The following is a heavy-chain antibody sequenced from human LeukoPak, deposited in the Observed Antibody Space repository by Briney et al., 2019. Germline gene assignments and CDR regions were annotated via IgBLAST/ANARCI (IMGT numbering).Heavy chain of an antibody. J-gene: IGHJ4*02. CDR1: GGTFSSYA. CDR3: VRGPSGYHNT. V-gene: IGHV1-69*13. CDR2: IIPIFGTA. Sequence: GASVKVSCKASGGTFSSYAISWVRQAPGQGLEWMGGIIPIFGTANYAQKFQGRVTITADESTSAAYMELSSLRSEDTAVYYCVRGPSGYHNTGGQGTLVTVSS. D-gene: IGHD5-12*01.